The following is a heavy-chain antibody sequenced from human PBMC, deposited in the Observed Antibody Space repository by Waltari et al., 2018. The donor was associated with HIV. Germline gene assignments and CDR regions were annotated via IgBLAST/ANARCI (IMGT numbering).Heavy chain of an antibody. J-gene: IGHJ6*02. D-gene: IGHD3-10*02. CDR3: ATGVYNDYVGMDV. CDR1: GFRCGSPW. V-gene: IGHV3-74*01. Sequence: EVQLVESGGGLVQPGGSLRLSCAASGFRCGSPWLHWVRQAPGKGLVWGSRIKSDGSYTNYAESVRGRFTISRDSAENTLYLQMDSLRDEDTAVYYCATGVYNDYVGMDVWGQGTAVIVSS. CDR2: IKSDGSYT.